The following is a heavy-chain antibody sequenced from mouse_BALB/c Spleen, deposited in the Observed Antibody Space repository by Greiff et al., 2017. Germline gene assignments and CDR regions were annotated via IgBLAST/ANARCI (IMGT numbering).Heavy chain of an antibody. J-gene: IGHJ4*01. Sequence: VKLVESGPGLVAPSQSLSITCTVSGFSLTGYGVNWVRQPPGKGLEWLGMIWGDGSTDYNSALKSRLSISKDNSKSQVFLKMNSLQTDDTARYYGARGYYDYDVRAMDYWGQGTSVTVSA. CDR3: ARGYYDYDVRAMDY. D-gene: IGHD2-4*01. CDR1: GFSLTGYG. CDR2: IWGDGST. V-gene: IGHV2-6-7*01.